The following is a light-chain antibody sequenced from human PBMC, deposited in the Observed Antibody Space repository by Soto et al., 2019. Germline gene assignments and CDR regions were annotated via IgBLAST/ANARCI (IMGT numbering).Light chain of an antibody. Sequence: DIVMTQSPDSLAVSLGERATINCKSSQSVLYSSNNKNYLAWYQQKPGQPPKLLIYWASTRESGVPDRFSGSGSGTDFALTISNLQAEDVAVYYCQQYYTTLALTFGGGTKVEIK. CDR1: QSVLYSSNNKNY. CDR2: WAS. J-gene: IGKJ4*01. CDR3: QQYYTTLALT. V-gene: IGKV4-1*01.